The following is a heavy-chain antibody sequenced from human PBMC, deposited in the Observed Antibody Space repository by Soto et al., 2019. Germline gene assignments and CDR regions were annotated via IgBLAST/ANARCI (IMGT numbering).Heavy chain of an antibody. Sequence: QVQLVQSGAEVKKPGTSLKVSCKASGYTFSNEAITWVRQAPGQGLEWMGWVSAYNGNTNYAQKFKGRVTMTTDTSTSTAYMEVRSLRYDDTAVYFCARASRYDLTYMMYWGQGTPVTVSS. D-gene: IGHD1-1*01. CDR3: ARASRYDLTYMMY. J-gene: IGHJ4*02. CDR2: VSAYNGNT. CDR1: GYTFSNEA. V-gene: IGHV1-18*01.